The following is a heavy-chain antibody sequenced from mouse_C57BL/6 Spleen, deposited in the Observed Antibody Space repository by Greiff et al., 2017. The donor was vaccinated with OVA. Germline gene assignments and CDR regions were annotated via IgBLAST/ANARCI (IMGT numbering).Heavy chain of an antibody. CDR1: GFTFSDYY. CDR2: ISNGGGST. CDR3: ASYEYDKCAY. J-gene: IGHJ3*01. V-gene: IGHV5-12*01. D-gene: IGHD2-4*01. Sequence: EVNLVESGGGLVQPGGSLKLSCAASGFTFSDYYMYWVRQTPEKRLEWVAYISNGGGSTYYPDTVKGRFSISRDNGKNTLYLQMSRLKSEDTAMYYCASYEYDKCAYWGQGTLVTVSA.